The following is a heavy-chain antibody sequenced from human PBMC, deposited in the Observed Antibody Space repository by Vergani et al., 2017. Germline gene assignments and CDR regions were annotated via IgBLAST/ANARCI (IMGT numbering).Heavy chain of an antibody. CDR1: GFTFSSYS. Sequence: EVQLVESGGGLVKPGGSLRLSCAASGFTFSSYSMNWVRQAPGKGLEWVSSISSSSSYTYYADSVKGRFTISRYNAKNSLYLQMNSLRAEDTAVYYCARGESITIFCPGDLWGRGTLVTVSS. J-gene: IGHJ2*01. CDR3: ARGESITIFCPGDL. V-gene: IGHV3-21*01. D-gene: IGHD3-9*01. CDR2: ISSSSSYT.